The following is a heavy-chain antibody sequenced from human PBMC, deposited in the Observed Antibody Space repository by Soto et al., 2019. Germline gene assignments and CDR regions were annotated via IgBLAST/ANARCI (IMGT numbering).Heavy chain of an antibody. D-gene: IGHD3-16*01. CDR1: GFTFSNYA. CDR3: AKAYFVWSSEQPYYFDY. Sequence: EVQLLDSGGGLVQPGGSLRLSCAASGFTFSNYAMTWVRQGPGKGLEWVSGISGSGGRSYYADSVKGRFTISRDNSKSKLYLQMNSRRAEDTAVYYCAKAYFVWSSEQPYYFDYWGQGTLVTVSS. V-gene: IGHV3-23*01. J-gene: IGHJ4*02. CDR2: ISGSGGRS.